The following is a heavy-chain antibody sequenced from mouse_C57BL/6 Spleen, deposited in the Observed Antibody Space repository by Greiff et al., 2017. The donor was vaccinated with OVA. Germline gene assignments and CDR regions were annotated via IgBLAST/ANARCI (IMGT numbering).Heavy chain of an antibody. CDR1: GYTFTSYW. V-gene: IGHV1-69*01. Sequence: VQLQQPGAELVMPGASVKLSCKASGYTFTSYWIEWVKQRPGQGLEWIGEIEPSGSYTNYNQKFKGKSTLTVDKSSNTAYMQLSSLTSENSAGYNCARKKTTVVSHYFDYWGQGTTLTVSS. CDR2: IEPSGSYT. J-gene: IGHJ2*01. D-gene: IGHD1-1*01. CDR3: ARKKTTVVSHYFDY.